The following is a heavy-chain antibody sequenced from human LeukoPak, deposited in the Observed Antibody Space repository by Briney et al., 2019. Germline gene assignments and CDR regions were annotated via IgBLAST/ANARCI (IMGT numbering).Heavy chain of an antibody. V-gene: IGHV3-23*01. CDR2: ISGSGGST. Sequence: QPGGSLRLSCAASGFTFSSYAMSWVRQAPGKGLEWVSAISGSGGSTYYADSVKGRFTISRDNSKNTLYLQMNSLRAVDTAVYYCAKSETHYDSSGFYFDYWGQGTLVTVSS. CDR1: GFTFSSYA. D-gene: IGHD3-22*01. CDR3: AKSETHYDSSGFYFDY. J-gene: IGHJ4*02.